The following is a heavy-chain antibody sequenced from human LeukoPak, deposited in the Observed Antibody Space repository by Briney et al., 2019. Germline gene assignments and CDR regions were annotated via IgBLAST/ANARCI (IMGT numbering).Heavy chain of an antibody. V-gene: IGHV3-9*01. CDR3: AKGENIAAAGNIDY. J-gene: IGHJ4*02. Sequence: SLRLSCAASGFTFDDYAMHWVRQAPGKGLEWVSGISWNSGSIGYADSVKGRFTISRDNAKNSLYLQMNSLRAEDTALYYCAKGENIAAAGNIDYWGQGTLVTASS. CDR1: GFTFDDYA. CDR2: ISWNSGSI. D-gene: IGHD6-13*01.